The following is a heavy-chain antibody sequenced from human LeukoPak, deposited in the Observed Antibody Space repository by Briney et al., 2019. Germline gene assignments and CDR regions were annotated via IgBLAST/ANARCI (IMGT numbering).Heavy chain of an antibody. D-gene: IGHD3-9*01. CDR2: IKQDGSEK. J-gene: IGHJ4*02. CDR1: GFTFSSYW. Sequence: GGSLRLSCAASGFTFSSYWMSWVRQAPGKGLEWVANIKQDGSEKYYVDSVKGRFTISRDNAKNSLYLQMNSLRAEDTAVYYCARDVPYYDILTGYSIRGYFDYWGQGTLVTVSS. V-gene: IGHV3-7*01. CDR3: ARDVPYYDILTGYSIRGYFDY.